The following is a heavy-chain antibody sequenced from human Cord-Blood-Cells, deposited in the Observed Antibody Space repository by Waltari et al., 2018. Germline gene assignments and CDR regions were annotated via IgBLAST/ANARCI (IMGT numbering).Heavy chain of an antibody. CDR2: IYHSGST. V-gene: IGHV4-38-2*02. D-gene: IGHD3-22*01. Sequence: QVQLQESGPGLVKPSGTLSLTCAVSGYSISSGYYWGWIRQPPGKGLEWIGSIYHSGSTYYNPSLKSRVTISVDTSKNQFSLKLSSVTAADTAVYYCARDNYDSSGYYFQHWGQGTLVTVSS. CDR1: GYSISSGYY. J-gene: IGHJ1*01. CDR3: ARDNYDSSGYYFQH.